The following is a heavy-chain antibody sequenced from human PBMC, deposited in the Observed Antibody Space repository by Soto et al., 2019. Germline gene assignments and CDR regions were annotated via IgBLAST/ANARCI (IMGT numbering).Heavy chain of an antibody. Sequence: SVKVSCKASGFTFTSSAVQWVRQARGQRLEWIGWIVVGSGNTNYAQKFQERVTITRDMSTSTAHMELSSLRSEDTAVYYCAVTIFGVVIIDYYGMDFWGQGTTVPVSS. J-gene: IGHJ6*02. V-gene: IGHV1-58*01. CDR2: IVVGSGNT. CDR1: GFTFTSSA. D-gene: IGHD3-3*01. CDR3: AVTIFGVVIIDYYGMDF.